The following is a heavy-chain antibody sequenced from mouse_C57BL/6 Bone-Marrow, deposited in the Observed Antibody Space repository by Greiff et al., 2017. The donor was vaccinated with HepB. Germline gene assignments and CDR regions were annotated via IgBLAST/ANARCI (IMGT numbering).Heavy chain of an antibody. CDR3: ASKYDYETWFAY. Sequence: EVQGVESGGGLVKPGGSLKLSCAASGFTFSSYAMSWVRQTPEKRLEWVATISDGGSYTYYPDNVKGRFTISRDNAKNNLYLQMSHLKSEDTAMYYCASKYDYETWFAYWGQGTLVTVSA. V-gene: IGHV5-4*01. D-gene: IGHD2-4*01. CDR2: ISDGGSYT. CDR1: GFTFSSYA. J-gene: IGHJ3*01.